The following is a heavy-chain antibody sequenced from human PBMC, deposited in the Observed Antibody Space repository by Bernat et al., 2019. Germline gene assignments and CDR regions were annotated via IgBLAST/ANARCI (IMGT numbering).Heavy chain of an antibody. V-gene: IGHV1-58*01. CDR2: IVVGSGNT. CDR1: GFTFTNSA. CDR3: AADDLGVGA. J-gene: IGHJ4*02. D-gene: IGHD3-16*01. Sequence: QMQLVQSGPEVKKPGTSVKVSCKASGFTFTNSAVQWVRQARGQRLEWIGWIVVGSGNTNYAQKFQERVTITRDMSTSTAYMELGRLRSGDTAVYYCAADDLGVGAWGQGTLVTVSS.